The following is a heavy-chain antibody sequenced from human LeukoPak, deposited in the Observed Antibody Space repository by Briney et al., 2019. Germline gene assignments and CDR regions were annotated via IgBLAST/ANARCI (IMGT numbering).Heavy chain of an antibody. Sequence: PSETLSLTCSVSCDSMYSHYCSLIRQAAGTGLESIGRIQTSVTTYYIPALKSRVTLSIDTSMNQLSMRLTSVTAADTAVYYCARGDYYDGGGRNWFDPWGQGTLVTVSP. CDR2: IQTSVTT. CDR1: CDSMYSHY. V-gene: IGHV4-4*07. D-gene: IGHD3-3*01. CDR3: ARGDYYDGGGRNWFDP. J-gene: IGHJ5*02.